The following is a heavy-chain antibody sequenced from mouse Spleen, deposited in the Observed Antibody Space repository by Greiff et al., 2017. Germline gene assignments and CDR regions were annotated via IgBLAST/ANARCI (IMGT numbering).Heavy chain of an antibody. CDR2: ISSGSSTI. CDR1: GFTFSDYG. J-gene: IGHJ3*01. CDR3: ARDHGGFAY. Sequence: DVKLVESGGGLVKPGGSLKLSCAASGFTFSDYGMHWVRQAPEKGLEWVAYISSGSSTIYYADTVKGRFTISRDNAKNTLFLQMTSLRSEDTAMYYCARDHGGFAYWGQGTLVTVSA. V-gene: IGHV5-17*01.